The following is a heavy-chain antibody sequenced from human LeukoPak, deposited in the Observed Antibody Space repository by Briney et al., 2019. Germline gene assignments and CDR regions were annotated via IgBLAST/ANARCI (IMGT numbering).Heavy chain of an antibody. CDR1: GGSISSYY. J-gene: IGHJ4*02. CDR3: ARQIASAGTAGFDF. Sequence: SETLSLTCTVSGGSISSYYWSWIRQPAGKGLEWIGRIYSTGSTNYNPSLKRRVTMSVDTSKNQFSLSLRSVTAADTAVYYCARQIASAGTAGFDFWGQGALVTVSS. D-gene: IGHD6-13*01. CDR2: IYSTGST. V-gene: IGHV4-4*07.